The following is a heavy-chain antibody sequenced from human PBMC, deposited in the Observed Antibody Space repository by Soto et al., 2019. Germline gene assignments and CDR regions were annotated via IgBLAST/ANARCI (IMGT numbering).Heavy chain of an antibody. Sequence: QVQLVESGGGVVQPGRSLRLSCAASGFTFSSYGMHWVRQAPGKGLEWVAVIWYDGSNKYYADSVQGRFTISRDNSKITLYVQMNSLRAEDTAVYYCARDRYYYGSGSYYCDYGGQGTLVAVSS. CDR1: GFTFSSYG. V-gene: IGHV3-33*01. D-gene: IGHD3-10*01. J-gene: IGHJ4*02. CDR2: IWYDGSNK. CDR3: ARDRYYYGSGSYYCDY.